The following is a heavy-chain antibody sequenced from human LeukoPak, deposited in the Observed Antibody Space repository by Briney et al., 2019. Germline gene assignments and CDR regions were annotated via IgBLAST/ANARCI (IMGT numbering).Heavy chain of an antibody. CDR3: ARVDSSNWYESRGYFDY. J-gene: IGHJ4*02. CDR1: GYTLTELS. Sequence: ASVKVSCKVSGYTLTELSMHWVRQAPGKGLEWMGGFDPEDGETIYAQKFQGRVTMTEDTSTDTAYMELSSLRSEDTAVYYCARVDSSNWYESRGYFDYWGQGTLVTVSS. D-gene: IGHD6-13*01. V-gene: IGHV1-24*01. CDR2: FDPEDGET.